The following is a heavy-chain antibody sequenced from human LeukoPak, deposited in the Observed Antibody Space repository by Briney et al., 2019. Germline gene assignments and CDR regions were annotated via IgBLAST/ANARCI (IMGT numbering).Heavy chain of an antibody. Sequence: SETLSLTCAVYGGSFSGYYWSWIRQPPGKGLEWIGEINHSGSTNYNPSLKSRVTISVDTSKNQFSLKLSSVTAADTAVYYCARQGGYTRKDHDAFDIWGQGTMVTVSS. V-gene: IGHV4-34*01. CDR1: GGSFSGYY. J-gene: IGHJ3*02. D-gene: IGHD5-12*01. CDR2: INHSGST. CDR3: ARQGGYTRKDHDAFDI.